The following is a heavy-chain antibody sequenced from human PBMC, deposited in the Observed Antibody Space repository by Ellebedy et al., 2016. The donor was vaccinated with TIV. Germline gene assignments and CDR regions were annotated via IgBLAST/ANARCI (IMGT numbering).Heavy chain of an antibody. J-gene: IGHJ4*02. CDR2: ISAYNGNT. D-gene: IGHD6-19*01. V-gene: IGHV1-18*01. CDR3: ARDRPYSSGWLYYFDY. Sequence: ASVKVSXXASGYTFTSYGISWVRQAPGQGLEWMGWISAYNGNTNYAQKLQGRVTMTTDTSTSTAYMELRSLRSDDTAVYYCARDRPYSSGWLYYFDYWGQGTLVTVSS. CDR1: GYTFTSYG.